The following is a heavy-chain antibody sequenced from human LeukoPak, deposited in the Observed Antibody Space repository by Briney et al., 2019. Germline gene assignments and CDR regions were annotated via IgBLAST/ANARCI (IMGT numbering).Heavy chain of an antibody. J-gene: IGHJ6*03. D-gene: IGHD2-2*01. CDR3: ARGGYQPDYYTDV. CDR1: GFTFSSYS. CDR2: ISSSSSYI. V-gene: IGHV3-21*01. Sequence: GGSLRLSCAPSGFTFSSYSMNWVRQAPGKGLEWVSSISSSSSYIYYADSVKGRFTISRDNSKKIVYLQMDSLRVDDTAVYYCARGGYQPDYYTDVWGTGTTVTVSS.